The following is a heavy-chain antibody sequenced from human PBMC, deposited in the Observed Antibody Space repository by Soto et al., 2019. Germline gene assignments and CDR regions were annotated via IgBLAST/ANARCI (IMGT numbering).Heavy chain of an antibody. J-gene: IGHJ6*02. CDR1: GFTFSSYW. V-gene: IGHV3-7*03. D-gene: IGHD3-3*01. Sequence: GGSLELACAASGFTFSSYWMTWVRQAPGKGLEWVANIKQDGSEKYYVDSVKGRFTISRDNAKNSLYLQMNSLRAEDTAVYYCARKPRGAITIFGVVIPYYYGMDVWGQGTTVTVSS. CDR3: ARKPRGAITIFGVVIPYYYGMDV. CDR2: IKQDGSEK.